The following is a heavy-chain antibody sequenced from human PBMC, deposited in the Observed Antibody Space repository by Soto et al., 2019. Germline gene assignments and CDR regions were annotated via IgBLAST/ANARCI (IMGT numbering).Heavy chain of an antibody. D-gene: IGHD2-15*01. CDR3: ARVVPYSWFDP. Sequence: PSETLSLTCAVSGYSISSGYYWGWIRQPPGKGLEWIGSIYHSGSTYYNPSLKSRVTISVDTSKNQFSLKLSSETAADTAVYYRARVVPYSWFDPWGQGTLVTVSS. CDR1: GYSISSGYY. CDR2: IYHSGST. V-gene: IGHV4-38-2*01. J-gene: IGHJ5*02.